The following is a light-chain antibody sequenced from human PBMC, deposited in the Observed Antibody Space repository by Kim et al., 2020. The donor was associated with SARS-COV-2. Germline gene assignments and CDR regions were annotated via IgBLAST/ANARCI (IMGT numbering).Light chain of an antibody. J-gene: IGLJ1*01. Sequence: ALGQTVRITCQGDSLRNSNASWDQQKPGQAPILVMSDENNRPSGIPDRFSGSTSGSTASLTITGAQAEDEADYYCCSRNSRAKVYVFGTGTKVTVL. CDR3: CSRNSRAKVYV. V-gene: IGLV3-19*01. CDR2: DEN. CDR1: SLRNSN.